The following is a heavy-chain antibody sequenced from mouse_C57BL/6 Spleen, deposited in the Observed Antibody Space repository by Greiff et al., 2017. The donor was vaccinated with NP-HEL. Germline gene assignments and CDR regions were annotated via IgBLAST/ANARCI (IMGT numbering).Heavy chain of an antibody. D-gene: IGHD1-1*01. J-gene: IGHJ4*01. V-gene: IGHV7-3*01. CDR1: GFTFTDYY. CDR2: IRNKANGYTT. CDR3: ARYYGSSYVAAMDD. Sequence: EVQGVESGGGLVQPGGSLSLSCAASGFTFTDYYMSWVRQPPGQALEWLGFIRNKANGYTTEYSASVKGRFTISRDNSQSILYLQMNALGAEDSATYDCARYYGSSYVAAMDDWGQGTSVTVSS.